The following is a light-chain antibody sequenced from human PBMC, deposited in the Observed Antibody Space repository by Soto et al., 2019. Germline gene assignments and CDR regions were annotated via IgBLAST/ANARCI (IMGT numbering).Light chain of an antibody. CDR1: QSVSSN. CDR2: GAS. CDR3: QEYNNWPST. Sequence: EIVMTQSPATLSVSPGERATLSCRASQSVSSNLAWYQQKPGQATRLLIYGASTRANVIPARFSGTGAGKEFALNLSGLQSEDFAVYYCQEYNNWPSTFGQGTKLEI. V-gene: IGKV3-15*01. J-gene: IGKJ2*01.